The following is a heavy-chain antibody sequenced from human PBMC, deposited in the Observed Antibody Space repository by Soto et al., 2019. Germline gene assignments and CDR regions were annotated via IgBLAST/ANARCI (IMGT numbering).Heavy chain of an antibody. J-gene: IGHJ3*02. CDR1: GGSISSYY. CDR3: AGHGYDPDAFDI. Sequence: SETLSLTCTVSGGSISSYYWSWIRQPPGKGLEWIGYIYYSGSTNYNPSLKSRVTISVDTSKNQFSLKLSSVTAADTAVYYCAGHGYDPDAFDIWGQGTMVTVSS. V-gene: IGHV4-59*12. D-gene: IGHD5-12*01. CDR2: IYYSGST.